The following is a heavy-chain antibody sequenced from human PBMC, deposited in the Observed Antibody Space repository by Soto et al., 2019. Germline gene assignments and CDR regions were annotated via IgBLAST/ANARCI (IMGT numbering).Heavy chain of an antibody. D-gene: IGHD4-17*01. J-gene: IGHJ4*02. Sequence: ASVKVSCTASGYTFTSYAMHWVRQAPGQRLEWMGWINAGNGNTKYSQKFQGRVTITRDTSASTAYMELSSLRLEDTAVYYCARGPSYSDSYFDHWGQGTLVTVSS. CDR3: ARGPSYSDSYFDH. CDR1: GYTFTSYA. V-gene: IGHV1-3*01. CDR2: INAGNGNT.